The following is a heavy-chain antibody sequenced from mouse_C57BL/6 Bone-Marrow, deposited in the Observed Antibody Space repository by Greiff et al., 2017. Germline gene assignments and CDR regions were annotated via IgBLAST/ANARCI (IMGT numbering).Heavy chain of an antibody. V-gene: IGHV5-17*01. CDR3: ARRGYGDFDY. D-gene: IGHD3-2*02. CDR2: ISSGSSTI. Sequence: EVMLVESGGGLVKPGGSLKLSCAASGFTFSDYGMHWVRQAPEKGLEWVAYISSGSSTIYYADTVKGRFTISRDNAKNNLFLQMTSLRSDDTAMYYCARRGYGDFDYWGQGTTLTVSS. CDR1: GFTFSDYG. J-gene: IGHJ2*01.